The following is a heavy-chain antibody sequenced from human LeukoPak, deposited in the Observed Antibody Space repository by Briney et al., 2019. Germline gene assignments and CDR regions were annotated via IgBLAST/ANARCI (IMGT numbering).Heavy chain of an antibody. CDR3: ARWEIRGTAHQLDY. CDR2: INQDGSAR. V-gene: IGHV3-7*01. J-gene: IGHJ4*02. CDR1: GFTLSSHW. D-gene: IGHD1-7*01. Sequence: GSLRPSCAASGFTLSSHWMTWVRQAPGKGLEWVANINQDGSARYYVDSVKGRFTISRDNAKNSMYLQMNSLRAEDTAVYYCARWEIRGTAHQLDYWGQGTLVTVSS.